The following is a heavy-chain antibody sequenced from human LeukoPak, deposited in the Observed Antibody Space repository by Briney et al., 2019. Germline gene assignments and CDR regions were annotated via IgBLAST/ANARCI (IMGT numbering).Heavy chain of an antibody. CDR3: AKVRWGSDNALDS. J-gene: IGHJ4*02. Sequence: PGRSPRLSCAASGFTFSSYGMHWVRQAPGKGLEWVAVIIYDGSNKYYTDSVKGRFTISRDNAKNTLYLQMNFLRADDTAVYFCAKVRWGSDNALDSWGQGTLVTVSS. V-gene: IGHV3-30*18. CDR1: GFTFSSYG. D-gene: IGHD3-16*01. CDR2: IIYDGSNK.